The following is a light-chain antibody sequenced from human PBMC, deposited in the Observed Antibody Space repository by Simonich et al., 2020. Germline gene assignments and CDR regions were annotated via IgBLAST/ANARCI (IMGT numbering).Light chain of an antibody. J-gene: IGKJ4*01. Sequence: EIVMTQSPATLSVSPGERATLSCRASQSVSSNLAWYQQKPGQAPRLLIYGASTRATGIPASFSGCGSGTEFTLTISSMQSEDFAVYYCQQYNNWPLTFGGGTKVEIK. V-gene: IGKV3-15*01. CDR3: QQYNNWPLT. CDR1: QSVSSN. CDR2: GAS.